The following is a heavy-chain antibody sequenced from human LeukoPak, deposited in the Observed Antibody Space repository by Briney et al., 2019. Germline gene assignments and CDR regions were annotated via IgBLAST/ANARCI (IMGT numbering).Heavy chain of an antibody. CDR1: GYTFTRHT. V-gene: IGHV1-8*01. CDR2: MSPNSGDT. CDR3: ARGPPNWGYDY. J-gene: IGHJ4*02. Sequence: ASVKVSCKASGYTFTRHTISWVRQAPGQRPEWMGWMSPNSGDTGYAQKFQDRVTMTRNTSISTAYMELSSLRSDDTAVYYCARGPPNWGYDYWGPGTLVTVSS. D-gene: IGHD7-27*01.